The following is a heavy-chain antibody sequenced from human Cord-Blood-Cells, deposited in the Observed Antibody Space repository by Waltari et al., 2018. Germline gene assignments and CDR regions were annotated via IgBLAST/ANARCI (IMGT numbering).Heavy chain of an antibody. CDR3: AREAGTGFDY. J-gene: IGHJ4*02. V-gene: IGHV3-33*01. D-gene: IGHD1-1*01. CDR1: GFTFSSYG. CDR2: IWYDGSNK. Sequence: QVQLVESGGGVVQPGRSLRLSCAASGFTFSSYGMHWVRQAPGKGLGWVAVIWYDGSNKYYADSVKGRFTISRDNSKNTRYLQMNSLRAEDTAVYYCAREAGTGFDYWGQGTLVTVSS.